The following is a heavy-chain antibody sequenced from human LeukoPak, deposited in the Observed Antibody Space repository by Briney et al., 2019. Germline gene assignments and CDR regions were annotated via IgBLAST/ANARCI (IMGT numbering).Heavy chain of an antibody. J-gene: IGHJ4*02. V-gene: IGHV3-21*01. Sequence: GGSLRLSCAASGFTFSSYSMNWVRQAPGKGLEWVSSISSSSSYIYYADSVKGRFTISRDNAKNSLYLQMNSLRAEDTAVYYCARDRARIAVAGTLDWGQGTLVTVSS. CDR2: ISSSSSYI. CDR1: GFTFSSYS. CDR3: ARDRARIAVAGTLD. D-gene: IGHD6-19*01.